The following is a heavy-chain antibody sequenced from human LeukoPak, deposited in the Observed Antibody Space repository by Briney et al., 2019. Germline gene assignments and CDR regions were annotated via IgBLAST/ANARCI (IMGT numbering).Heavy chain of an antibody. D-gene: IGHD1-7*01. V-gene: IGHV3-30*02. Sequence: PGGSLRLSCAASGFTFSSYGMHWVRQAPGKGLEWVAFIRYDGSNKYYADSVKGRFTISRDNSKNTLYLQMNSLRAEDTAVYYCAKVYRRTGTTYYYYYYMDVWGKGTTVTVSS. J-gene: IGHJ6*03. CDR2: IRYDGSNK. CDR1: GFTFSSYG. CDR3: AKVYRRTGTTYYYYYYMDV.